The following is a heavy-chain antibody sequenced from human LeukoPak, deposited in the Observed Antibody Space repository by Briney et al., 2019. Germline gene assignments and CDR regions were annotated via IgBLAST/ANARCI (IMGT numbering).Heavy chain of an antibody. D-gene: IGHD3-22*01. J-gene: IGHJ5*02. CDR3: ARQPDSSGYPNWFDP. Sequence: SETLSLTCTVSGGSISRYYWSWIRQPPGKGLEWIAYTYDSGSTNYNPSLKSRVTISVDTSKNRFSLKLSSVTAADTAVYYCARQPDSSGYPNWFDPWGQGTLVTVSS. CDR2: TYDSGST. CDR1: GGSISRYY. V-gene: IGHV4-59*13.